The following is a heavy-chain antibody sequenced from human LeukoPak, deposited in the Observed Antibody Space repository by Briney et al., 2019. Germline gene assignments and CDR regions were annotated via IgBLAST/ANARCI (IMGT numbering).Heavy chain of an antibody. V-gene: IGHV4-4*07. CDR2: IYTSGST. D-gene: IGHD2-2*02. Sequence: SETLSLTCTVSGGSISSYYWSWIRQPAGKGLEWIGRIYTSGSTNYNPSLKSRVTMSVDTSKNQFSLKLSSVTAADTAVYYCARGTVVVPAAITMDAFDIWGQGTMVTVSS. J-gene: IGHJ3*02. CDR1: GGSISSYY. CDR3: ARGTVVVPAAITMDAFDI.